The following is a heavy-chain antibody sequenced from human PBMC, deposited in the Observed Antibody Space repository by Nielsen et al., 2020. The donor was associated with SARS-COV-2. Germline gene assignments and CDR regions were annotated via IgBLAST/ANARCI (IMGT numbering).Heavy chain of an antibody. CDR2: IYYSGST. V-gene: IGHV4-59*01. CDR3: ASPGCSSTSCWPTFDY. J-gene: IGHJ4*02. Sequence: SETLSLTCTVSGGSISGYYWSWIRQPPGKGLEWIGYIYYSGSTNYNPSLKSRVTISVDTSKNQFSLKLSSVTAADTAVYYCASPGCSSTSCWPTFDYWGQGTLVTVSS. D-gene: IGHD2-2*01. CDR1: GGSISGYY.